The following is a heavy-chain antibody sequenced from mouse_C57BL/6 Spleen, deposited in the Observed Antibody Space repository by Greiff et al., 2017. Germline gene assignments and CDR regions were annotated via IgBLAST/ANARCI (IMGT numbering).Heavy chain of an antibody. J-gene: IGHJ4*01. CDR3: VRDRGNAMDY. V-gene: IGHV10-3*01. CDR2: LRSKSSNYAT. CDR1: GFTFNTYA. D-gene: IGHD1-1*01. Sequence: EVQRVESGGGLVQPKGSLKLSCAASGFTFNTYAMHWVRQAPGKGLEWVARLRSKSSNYATYYADSVKDRFTISRDDSQSMLYLQMNNLKTEDTAMYYCVRDRGNAMDYWGQGTSVTVSS.